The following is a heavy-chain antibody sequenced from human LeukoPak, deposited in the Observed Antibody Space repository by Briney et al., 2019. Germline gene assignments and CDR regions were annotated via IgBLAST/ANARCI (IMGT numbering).Heavy chain of an antibody. V-gene: IGHV1-69*13. D-gene: IGHD5-18*01. CDR1: GGTFSSYA. J-gene: IGHJ4*02. CDR3: ARGTPGFIQLWSFDY. CDR2: IIPIFGTA. Sequence: SVKVSCKASGGTFSSYAISWVRQAPGQGLEWMGGIIPIFGTANYAQKFQGRVTITADESTSTAYMELSSLRSEDTAVYYCARGTPGFIQLWSFDYWGQGTLVTASS.